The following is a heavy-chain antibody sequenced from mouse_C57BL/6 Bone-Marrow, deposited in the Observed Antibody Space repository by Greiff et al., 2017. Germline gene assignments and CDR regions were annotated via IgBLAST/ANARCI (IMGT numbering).Heavy chain of an antibody. J-gene: IGHJ2*01. Sequence: QVQLQQSGAELARPGASVKLSCKASGYTFTSYGISWVKQRTGQGLEWIGEIYPRSGNTYYNEKFKGKATLTADTSSSTAYMQLRSLTSEDSAVYLCVSGAAPYYLEGWGRVTTRTVGS. V-gene: IGHV1-81*01. CDR1: GYTFTSYG. D-gene: IGHD2-10*01. CDR2: IYPRSGNT. CDR3: VSGAAPYYLEG.